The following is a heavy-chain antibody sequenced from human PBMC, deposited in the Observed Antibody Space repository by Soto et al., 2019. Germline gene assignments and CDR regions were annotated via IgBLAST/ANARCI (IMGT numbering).Heavy chain of an antibody. V-gene: IGHV1-58*01. CDR2: IVVGSGNT. Sequence: GASVKVACRASGCTFTSSAVQWVGQARGKRLEWIGWIVVGSGNTNYAQKFQERVTITRDMSTSTAYMELSSLRSEDTAVYYCAADDPFRHYYYYGMDVWGQGTTVTVSS. CDR3: AADDPFRHYYYYGMDV. J-gene: IGHJ6*02. CDR1: GCTFTSSA.